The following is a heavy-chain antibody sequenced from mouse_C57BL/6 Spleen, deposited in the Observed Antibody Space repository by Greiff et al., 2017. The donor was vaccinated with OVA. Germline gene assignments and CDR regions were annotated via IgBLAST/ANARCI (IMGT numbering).Heavy chain of an antibody. V-gene: IGHV1-26*01. CDR2: INPNNGGT. CDR3: RRSDSPFDY. D-gene: IGHD3-2*01. J-gene: IGHJ2*01. Sequence: EVQLQQSGPELVKPGASVKISCKASGYTFTDYYMNWVKQSHGKSLEWIGDINPNNGGTSYNQKFKGKATLTVDTSSSTAYMELRSLTSEDSAVYCCRRSDSPFDYWGQGTTLTVSS. CDR1: GYTFTDYY.